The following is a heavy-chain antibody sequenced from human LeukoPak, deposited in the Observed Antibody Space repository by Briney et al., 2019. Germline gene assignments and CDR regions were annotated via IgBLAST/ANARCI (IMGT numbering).Heavy chain of an antibody. D-gene: IGHD2-15*01. CDR3: ARTQAGGRHYYYYYYMDV. J-gene: IGHJ6*03. V-gene: IGHV1-69*13. CDR1: GGTFSSYA. Sequence: SVKVSCKASGGTFSSYAISWVRQAPGQGLEWMGGIIPIFGTANYAQKFQGRVTITADESTSTAYMELSSLRSEDTAVYYCARTQAGGRHYYYYYYMDVWGKGTTVTISS. CDR2: IIPIFGTA.